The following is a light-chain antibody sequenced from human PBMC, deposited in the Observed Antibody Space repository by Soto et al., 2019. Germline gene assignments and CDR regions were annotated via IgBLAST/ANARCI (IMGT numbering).Light chain of an antibody. CDR3: SSYAGSNNFV. Sequence: QSVLTQPASVSGSPGQSITISCTGTSSDVGGYDYVSWYQLHPGKAPKLMVFEVSNWPSGVSYRFSGSKSGNTASLTISGLQAEDEADYYCSSYAGSNNFVFGSGTKVTVL. CDR1: SSDVGGYDY. J-gene: IGLJ1*01. CDR2: EVS. V-gene: IGLV2-14*01.